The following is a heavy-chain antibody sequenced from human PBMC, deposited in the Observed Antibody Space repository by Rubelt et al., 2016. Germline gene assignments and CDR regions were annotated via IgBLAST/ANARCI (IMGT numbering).Heavy chain of an antibody. V-gene: IGHV2-70*01. CDR2: IDWDDDK. CDR3: ARTQMRGGSYRCDY. D-gene: IGHD1-26*01. Sequence: QVTLRESGPALVKPTQTLTLTCTFSGFSLSTSGMCVSWIRQPPGKALEWLALIDWDDDKYYSTSLKTRLTISKDTPKNQVVLKMTNMDPVDTATYYCARTQMRGGSYRCDYWGQGTLVTVSS. J-gene: IGHJ4*02. CDR1: GFSLSTSGMC.